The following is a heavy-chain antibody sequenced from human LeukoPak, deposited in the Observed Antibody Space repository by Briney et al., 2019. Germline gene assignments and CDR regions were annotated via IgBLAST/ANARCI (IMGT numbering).Heavy chain of an antibody. J-gene: IGHJ4*02. D-gene: IGHD3-10*01. Sequence: SETLSLTCTVSGGSISSSSYYWGWIRQPPGKGLEWIGSIYYSGSTYYNPSLKSRVTISVDTSKNQFSLKLSSVTAADTAVYYCARAYGSGSYYDYWGQGTLVTVSS. CDR3: ARAYGSGSYYDY. V-gene: IGHV4-39*01. CDR1: GGSISSSSYY. CDR2: IYYSGST.